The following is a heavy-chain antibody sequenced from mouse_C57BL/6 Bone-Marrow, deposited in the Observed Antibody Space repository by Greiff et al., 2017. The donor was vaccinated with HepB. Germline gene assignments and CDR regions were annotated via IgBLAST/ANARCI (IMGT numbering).Heavy chain of an antibody. CDR3: ARSGFPDY. Sequence: QVQLKQPGAELVMPGASVKLSCKASGYTFTSYWMHWVKQRPGQGLEWIGEIDPSDSYTNYKQKFKGKSTLTVDKSSSTAYMQVSSLTSEDSAVYYCARSGFPDYWGQGTTLTDSS. CDR1: GYTFTSYW. CDR2: IDPSDSYT. J-gene: IGHJ2*01. V-gene: IGHV1-69*01.